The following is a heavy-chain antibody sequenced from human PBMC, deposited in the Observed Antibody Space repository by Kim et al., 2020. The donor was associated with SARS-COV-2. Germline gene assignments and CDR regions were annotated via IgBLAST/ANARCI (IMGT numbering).Heavy chain of an antibody. CDR1: GGSISSSSYY. CDR2: IYYSGST. J-gene: IGHJ5*02. Sequence: SETLSLTCTVSGGSISSSSYYWGWIRQPPGKGLEWIGSIYYSGSTYYNPSLKSRVTISVHTSKNQFPLNLSSVTAADTAVYYCAREWELLLDPWGQGTLVTVSS. V-gene: IGHV4-39*02. D-gene: IGHD1-26*01. CDR3: AREWELLLDP.